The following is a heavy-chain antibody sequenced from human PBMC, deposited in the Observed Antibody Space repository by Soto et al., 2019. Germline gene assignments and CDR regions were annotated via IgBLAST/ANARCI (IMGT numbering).Heavy chain of an antibody. CDR2: ISGSGGST. J-gene: IGHJ4*02. CDR1: GFTLSSYA. Sequence: GGSLRLSCAASGFTLSSYAMSWVRQAPGKGLEWVSAISGSGGSTYYADSVKGRFTISRDNSKNTLYLQMNSLRAEDTAVYYCAKGPTATTTRADYWGQGILVTVSS. V-gene: IGHV3-23*01. CDR3: AKGPTATTTRADY. D-gene: IGHD1-1*01.